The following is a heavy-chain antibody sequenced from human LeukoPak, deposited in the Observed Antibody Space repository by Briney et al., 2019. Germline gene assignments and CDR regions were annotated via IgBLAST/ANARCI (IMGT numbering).Heavy chain of an antibody. CDR2: ISAYNGNT. Sequence: ASVKVSCKASGYTFTSYGSSWVRQAPGQGLEWMGWISAYNGNTNYAQKLQGRVTMTTDTSTSTAYMELRSLRSDDTAVYYCARVASPVVPAAIYYYYMDVWGKGTTVTVSS. CDR1: GYTFTSYG. D-gene: IGHD2-2*01. CDR3: ARVASPVVPAAIYYYYMDV. J-gene: IGHJ6*03. V-gene: IGHV1-18*01.